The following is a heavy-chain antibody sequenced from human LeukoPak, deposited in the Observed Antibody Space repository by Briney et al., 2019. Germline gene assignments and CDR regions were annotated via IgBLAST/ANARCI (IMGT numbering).Heavy chain of an antibody. J-gene: IGHJ4*02. Sequence: ASAKVSCKAPGYTFTGYYMNWVRQAPGQMLEWMGWINPNSGVTNYAQKFQGRVTMTRDTSISTAYMELSRLRSDDAAVYYCARETGATIDYWGQGTLVTVSS. CDR2: INPNSGVT. V-gene: IGHV1-2*02. CDR1: GYTFTGYY. CDR3: ARETGATIDY. D-gene: IGHD1-26*01.